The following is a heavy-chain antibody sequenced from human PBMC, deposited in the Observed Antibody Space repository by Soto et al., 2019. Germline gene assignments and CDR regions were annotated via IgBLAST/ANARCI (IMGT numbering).Heavy chain of an antibody. CDR1: GFTFSSYS. D-gene: IGHD3-16*01. CDR3: ARDPLGPFDY. V-gene: IGHV3-48*01. J-gene: IGHJ4*02. Sequence: GGSLRLSCAASGFTFSSYSMNWVRQAPGKGLEWVSYISSSSTIYYADSVKGRFTISRDNAKNSLYLQMNSLRAEDTAVYYCARDPLGPFDYWGQGTLVTVSS. CDR2: ISSSSTI.